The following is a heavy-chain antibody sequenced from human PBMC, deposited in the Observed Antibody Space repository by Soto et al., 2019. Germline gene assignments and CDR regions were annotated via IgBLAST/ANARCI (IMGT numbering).Heavy chain of an antibody. D-gene: IGHD2-15*01. Sequence: EVQLLESGGGLVQPGGSLRLSCAASGFTFSSYAMNWVRQAPGKGLEWVSAISGSGGSTYYADSVKGRFTISRDQSKNQLYLQMNSLRAEDTAVYYCEKDVCGGTHFHYWGQGTLVTVSS. CDR2: ISGSGGST. V-gene: IGHV3-23*01. CDR3: EKDVCGGTHFHY. CDR1: GFTFSSYA. J-gene: IGHJ4*02.